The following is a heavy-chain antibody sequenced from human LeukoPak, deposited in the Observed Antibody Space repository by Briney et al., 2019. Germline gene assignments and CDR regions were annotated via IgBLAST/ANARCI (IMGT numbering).Heavy chain of an antibody. J-gene: IGHJ4*02. CDR3: AKPAVKYFDY. V-gene: IGHV3-30*02. CDR1: GFTFSSYG. CDR2: IRYDGSNK. Sequence: GGFLRLSCAASGFTFSSYGMHWVRQAPGKGLEWVAFIRYDGSNKYYADSVKGRFTISRDNSKNTLYLQMNSLRAEDTAVYYCAKPAVKYFDYWGQGTLVTVSS. D-gene: IGHD4-17*01.